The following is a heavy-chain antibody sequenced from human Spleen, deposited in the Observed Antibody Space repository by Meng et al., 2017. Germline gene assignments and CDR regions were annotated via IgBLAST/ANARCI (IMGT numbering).Heavy chain of an antibody. CDR1: GYTFTGYY. D-gene: IGHD6-13*01. CDR2: INPNSGGT. CDR3: ARDYSGTSSSCFDY. J-gene: IGHJ4*02. V-gene: IGHV1-2*06. Sequence: ASVKVSCKASGYTFTGYYMHWVRQAPGQGLEWMGRINPNSGGTNYAQKFQGRVTMTRDTSISTAYMELSRLRSDDTAVYYCARDYSGTSSSCFDYWGQGTLVTVSS.